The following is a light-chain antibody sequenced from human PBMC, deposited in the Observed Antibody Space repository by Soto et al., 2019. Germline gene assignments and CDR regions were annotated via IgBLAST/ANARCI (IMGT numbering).Light chain of an antibody. CDR2: EVN. Sequence: QSALTQPASVSGSPGQSITISCTGTSTDVGGYKYVSWYQQHPGTAPKLMIFEVNGRPSGVSDRFSGSKSGNTDSLTISGLQPEDEAAYYCSSFSSSSTPYVFGTGTKLTVL. CDR1: STDVGGYKY. V-gene: IGLV2-14*01. CDR3: SSFSSSSTPYV. J-gene: IGLJ1*01.